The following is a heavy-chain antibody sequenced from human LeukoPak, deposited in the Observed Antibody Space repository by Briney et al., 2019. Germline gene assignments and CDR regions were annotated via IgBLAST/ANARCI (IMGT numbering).Heavy chain of an antibody. V-gene: IGHV3-30-3*01. CDR3: AREGVGGTSDP. D-gene: IGHD3-16*01. CDR1: GFTFSSYA. CDR2: ISYDGSNK. Sequence: GGSLRLSCAASGFTFSSYAMHWVRQAPGKGLEWVAVISYDGSNKYYADSVKGRFTISRDNSKNTLYLQMNSPRAEDTAVYYCAREGVGGTSDPWGQGTLVTVSS. J-gene: IGHJ5*02.